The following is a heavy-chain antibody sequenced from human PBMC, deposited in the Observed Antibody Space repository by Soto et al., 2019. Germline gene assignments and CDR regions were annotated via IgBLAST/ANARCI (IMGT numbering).Heavy chain of an antibody. Sequence: GGSLRLSCAASGFTFSSYAMSWVRQAPGKGLEWVSAISGSGGSTYYADSVKGRFTISRDNSKNTLYLQMNSLRAEDTAVYYCANGPRRRAVASTKDYWGQGTLVTVAS. V-gene: IGHV3-23*01. CDR1: GFTFSSYA. D-gene: IGHD6-19*01. CDR3: ANGPRRRAVASTKDY. CDR2: ISGSGGST. J-gene: IGHJ4*02.